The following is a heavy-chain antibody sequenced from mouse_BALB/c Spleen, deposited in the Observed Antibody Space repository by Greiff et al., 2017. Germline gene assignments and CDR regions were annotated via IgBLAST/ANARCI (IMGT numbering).Heavy chain of an antibody. V-gene: IGHV1-82*01. D-gene: IGHD1-1*01. J-gene: IGHJ1*01. Sequence: QVQLQQSGPELVKPGASVKISCKASGYAFSSSWMNWVKQRPGQGLEWIGRIYPGDGDTNYNGKFKGKATLTADKSSSTAYMQLSSLTSVDSAVYFYARYYGSIYWYFDVWGAGTTVTVSS. CDR1: GYAFSSSW. CDR3: ARYYGSIYWYFDV. CDR2: IYPGDGDT.